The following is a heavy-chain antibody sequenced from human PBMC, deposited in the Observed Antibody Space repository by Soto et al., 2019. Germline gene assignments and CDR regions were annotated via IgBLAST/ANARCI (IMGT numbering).Heavy chain of an antibody. CDR3: ARVSCGEYQLLGY. D-gene: IGHD2-2*01. V-gene: IGHV3-21*01. CDR2: ISSSSSYI. CDR1: GFTFSSYS. J-gene: IGHJ4*02. Sequence: GGSLRLSCAASGFTFSSYSMDWVRQAPGKGLEWVSSISSSSSYIYYADSVKGRFTISRDNAKNSLYLQMNSLRAEDTAVYYCARVSCGEYQLLGYWGQGTLVTVSS.